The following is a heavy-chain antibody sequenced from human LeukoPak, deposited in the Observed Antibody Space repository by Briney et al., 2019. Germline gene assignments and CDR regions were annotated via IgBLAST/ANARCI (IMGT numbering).Heavy chain of an antibody. CDR1: GGSITSSGYY. V-gene: IGHV4-39*01. CDR3: ARQREKKGLIHWFDP. Sequence: SETLSLTCTVSGGSITSSGYYWAWIRQTPGKGLEWIVSIHHSETTYFNPSLKSPVTISVDPSKNEFYLQVKSVTAADFAMYHCARQREKKGLIHWFDPWGPGTLVTVSS. CDR2: IHHSETT. D-gene: IGHD3-16*01. J-gene: IGHJ5*02.